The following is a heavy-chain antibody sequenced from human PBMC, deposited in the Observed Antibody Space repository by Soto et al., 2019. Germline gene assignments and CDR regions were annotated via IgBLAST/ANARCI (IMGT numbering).Heavy chain of an antibody. CDR2: ISSNGGST. Sequence: PGGSLRLSCAASGFTFSSYAMHWVRQAPGKGLEYVSAISSNGGSTYYANSVKGRFTISRDNSKNTLYLQMGSLSAEDMAVYYCARALGMNRDDYWGQGTLVTVSS. CDR3: ARALGMNRDDY. CDR1: GFTFSSYA. J-gene: IGHJ4*02. V-gene: IGHV3-64*01.